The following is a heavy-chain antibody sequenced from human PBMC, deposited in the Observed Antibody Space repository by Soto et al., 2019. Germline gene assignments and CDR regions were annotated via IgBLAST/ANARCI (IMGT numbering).Heavy chain of an antibody. CDR1: GGTFSSYA. V-gene: IGHV1-69*13. CDR2: IIPIFGTA. D-gene: IGHD2-2*01. Sequence: ASVKVSCKASGGTFSSYAISWVRQAPGQGLEWMGGIIPIFGTANYAQKFQGRVTITADESTSTAYMELSSLRSEDTAVYYCARDCSSTSCTTAQASWGQGTLVTVSS. J-gene: IGHJ5*02. CDR3: ARDCSSTSCTTAQAS.